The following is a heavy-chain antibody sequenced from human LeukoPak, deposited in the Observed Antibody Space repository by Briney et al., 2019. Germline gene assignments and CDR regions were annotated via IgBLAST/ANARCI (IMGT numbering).Heavy chain of an antibody. CDR2: ISSSGSTI. Sequence: GGSLRLSCAASGFTFSSYEMNWVPQAPGEGLEWVSYISSSGSTIYYADSVKGRFTISRDNAKNSLYLQMNSLRAEHTAVYYCARDRGSSSYETDYWGQGTLVTVSS. CDR1: GFTFSSYE. D-gene: IGHD6-13*01. V-gene: IGHV3-48*03. J-gene: IGHJ4*02. CDR3: ARDRGSSSYETDY.